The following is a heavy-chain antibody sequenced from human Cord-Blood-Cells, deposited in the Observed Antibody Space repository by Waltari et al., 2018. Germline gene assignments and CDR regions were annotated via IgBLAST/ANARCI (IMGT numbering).Heavy chain of an antibody. J-gene: IGHJ4*02. V-gene: IGHV3-21*01. D-gene: IGHD6-13*01. CDR3: ARDLSSWYYFDY. CDR2: ISSSSSYI. CDR1: GFTFIRYS. Sequence: EVQLVESGGGLVKPGGSLRLSCAASGFTFIRYSMNWVRQAPGKGLEWVSSISSSSSYIYYADSVKGRFTISRDNAKNSLYLQMNSLRAEDTAVYYCARDLSSWYYFDYWGQGTLVTVSS.